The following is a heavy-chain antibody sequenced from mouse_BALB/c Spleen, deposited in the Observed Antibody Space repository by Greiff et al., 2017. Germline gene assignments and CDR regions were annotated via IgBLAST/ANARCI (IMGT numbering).Heavy chain of an antibody. CDR2: INPSSGYT. CDR3: ARWHSSGYSWFAY. CDR1: GYTFTSYT. Sequence: QVQLQQSAAELARPGASVKMSCKASGYTFTSYTMHWVKQRPGQGLEWIGYINPSSGYTEYNQKFKDKTTLTADKSSSTAYMQLSSLTSEDSAVYYCARWHSSGYSWFAYWGQGTLVTVSA. J-gene: IGHJ3*01. V-gene: IGHV1-4*02. D-gene: IGHD3-1*01.